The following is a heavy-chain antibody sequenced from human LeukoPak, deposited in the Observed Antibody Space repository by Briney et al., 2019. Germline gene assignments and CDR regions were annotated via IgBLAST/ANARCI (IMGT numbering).Heavy chain of an antibody. Sequence: VASVKVSCKASGYTFTSYAMHLVRQAPGQRLEWMGWINAGNGNRKYSQKFQGIVTFTRDTSASTSYMELSSLRSEDTAVYDCARYRYCTTTTCYAFDYWGQGTLVTVSS. CDR2: INAGNGNR. D-gene: IGHD2-2*01. CDR1: GYTFTSYA. V-gene: IGHV1-3*01. CDR3: ARYRYCTTTTCYAFDY. J-gene: IGHJ4*02.